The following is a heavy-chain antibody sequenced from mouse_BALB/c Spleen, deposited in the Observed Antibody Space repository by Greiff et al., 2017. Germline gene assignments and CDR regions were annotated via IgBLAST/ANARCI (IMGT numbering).Heavy chain of an antibody. CDR3: ARGITSGDY. Sequence: EVQVVESGAELVKPGASVKLSCTASGFNIKDTYMHWVKQRPEQGLEWIGRIDPANGNTKYDPKFQGKATITADTSSNTAYLQLSSLTSEDTAVYYCARGITSGDYWGQGTSVTVSS. CDR1: GFNIKDTY. V-gene: IGHV14-3*02. D-gene: IGHD1-1*01. CDR2: IDPANGNT. J-gene: IGHJ4*01.